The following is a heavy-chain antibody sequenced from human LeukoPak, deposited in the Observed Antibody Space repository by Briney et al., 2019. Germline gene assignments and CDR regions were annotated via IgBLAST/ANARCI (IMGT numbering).Heavy chain of an antibody. Sequence: GASVKVSCKASGYTFTSYYMHWVRHAPGQGLEWMGIINPSGGSTSYAQKFQGRVTMTRDTSTSTVYMELSSLRSEDTAVHYCARVHYHHYSSSSGNWFDPWGQGTLVTVSS. V-gene: IGHV1-46*01. D-gene: IGHD6-6*01. CDR2: INPSGGST. J-gene: IGHJ5*02. CDR1: GYTFTSYY. CDR3: ARVHYHHYSSSSGNWFDP.